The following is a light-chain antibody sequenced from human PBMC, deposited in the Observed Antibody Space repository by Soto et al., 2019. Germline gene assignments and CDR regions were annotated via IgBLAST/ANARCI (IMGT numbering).Light chain of an antibody. CDR1: SSDIGTYKY. J-gene: IGLJ1*01. CDR2: EVS. V-gene: IGLV2-14*01. Sequence: QSALTQPVSVSGSPGQSITISCTGTSSDIGTYKYVSWYQHHPGKAPKLIIFEVSYRPSGVSNRFSGSKSGNTASLTISGLLPEDEADYYCHSYTRSSTYVFGSGTKLTVL. CDR3: HSYTRSSTYV.